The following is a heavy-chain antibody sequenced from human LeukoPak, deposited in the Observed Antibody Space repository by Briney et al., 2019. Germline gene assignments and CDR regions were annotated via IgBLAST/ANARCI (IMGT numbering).Heavy chain of an antibody. CDR2: INHSGST. Sequence: SETLSLTCAVYGGSFSGYYWSWIRQPPGKGLEWIGEINHSGSTNYNPSLKSRVTISVDTSKNQFSLKLSSVTAADTAVYYCARGLAVAGSYFDYWGQGTLVTVSS. D-gene: IGHD6-19*01. CDR3: ARGLAVAGSYFDY. V-gene: IGHV4-34*01. J-gene: IGHJ4*02. CDR1: GGSFSGYY.